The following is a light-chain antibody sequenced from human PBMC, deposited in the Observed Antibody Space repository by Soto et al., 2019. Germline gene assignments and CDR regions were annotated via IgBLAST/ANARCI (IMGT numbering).Light chain of an antibody. V-gene: IGKV3-11*01. CDR1: QSVSNY. CDR2: DAS. Sequence: EIVLTQSPATLSLSPGERATLSCRASQSVSNYLAWYQQKPGQAPRLLIYDASNRATGIPARFSGSGAGTDFTLTISSLEPEDFAVYYCQQRSNWPPSTFGQGTRLEIK. CDR3: QQRSNWPPST. J-gene: IGKJ5*01.